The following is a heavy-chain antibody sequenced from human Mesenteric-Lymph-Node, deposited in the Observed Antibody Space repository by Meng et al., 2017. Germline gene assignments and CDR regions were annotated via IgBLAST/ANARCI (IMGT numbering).Heavy chain of an antibody. CDR1: GFTVSSNY. CDR2: IYSGGST. CDR3: AKKYGGTHPFDD. J-gene: IGHJ4*02. D-gene: IGHD4-23*01. V-gene: IGHV3-53*01. Sequence: GESLKISCAASGFTVSSNYMSWVRQAPGKGLEWVSVIYSGGSTYYADSVKGRFTISRDNSRNTLYLQMNSLRAEDTAVYYCAKKYGGTHPFDDWGQGTLVTVSS.